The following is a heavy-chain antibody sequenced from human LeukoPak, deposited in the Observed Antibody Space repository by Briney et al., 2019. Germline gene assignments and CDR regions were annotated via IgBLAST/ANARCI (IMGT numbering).Heavy chain of an antibody. J-gene: IGHJ4*02. CDR1: GFTSSSYA. D-gene: IGHD3-22*01. V-gene: IGHV3-23*01. CDR2: ISGSGAST. CDR3: AKQPGSVVDSSGSLSRH. Sequence: GGSLRLSCAASGFTSSSYAMSWVRQAPGKGLEWVSTISGSGASTYYADSVKGRFTISRDNSKNTLYLQMNSLRAEDTAVYYCAKQPGSVVDSSGSLSRHWGQGTLVTVSS.